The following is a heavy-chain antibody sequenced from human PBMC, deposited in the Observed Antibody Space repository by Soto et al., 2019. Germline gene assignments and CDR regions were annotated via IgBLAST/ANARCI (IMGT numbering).Heavy chain of an antibody. Sequence: EVQLVESGGGLVQPGGSLRLSCAASGFTFSGYYMDWVGQAPGKGLEWIGRSRNKDNSYYTEYAASVKGRFIISRDESRNSLYLQMNSLKTEDTAVYYCARYSGCYRRGLDYWGQGTLFTVSS. CDR3: ARYSGCYRRGLDY. CDR2: SRNKDNSYYT. J-gene: IGHJ4*02. D-gene: IGHD1-26*01. CDR1: GFTFSGYY. V-gene: IGHV3-72*01.